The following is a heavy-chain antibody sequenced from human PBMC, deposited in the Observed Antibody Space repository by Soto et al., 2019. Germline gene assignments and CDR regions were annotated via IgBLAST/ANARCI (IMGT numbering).Heavy chain of an antibody. Sequence: GSLRLSCTASGFTFGDYAMSWFRQAPGKGLEWVGFIRSKAYGGTTEYAASVKGRFTISRDDSKSIAYLQMNSLKTEDTAVYYCTREIQLWLQLYYYYGMDVWGQGTTVTVSS. CDR1: GFTFGDYA. CDR2: IRSKAYGGTT. D-gene: IGHD5-18*01. CDR3: TREIQLWLQLYYYYGMDV. J-gene: IGHJ6*02. V-gene: IGHV3-49*03.